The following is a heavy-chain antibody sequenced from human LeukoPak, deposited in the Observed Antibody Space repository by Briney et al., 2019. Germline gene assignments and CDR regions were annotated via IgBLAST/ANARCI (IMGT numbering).Heavy chain of an antibody. J-gene: IGHJ6*02. D-gene: IGHD5-24*01. CDR3: ARDTSTISYYYYGMDV. CDR1: RFTFSSYG. CDR2: IWYDGSNK. Sequence: GGSLRLSCAASRFTFSSYGMHWVRQAPGKGLEWVAVIWYDGSNKYYADSVKGRFTISRDNAKNSLYLQMNSLRAEDTAVYYCARDTSTISYYYYGMDVWGQGTTVTVSS. V-gene: IGHV3-33*01.